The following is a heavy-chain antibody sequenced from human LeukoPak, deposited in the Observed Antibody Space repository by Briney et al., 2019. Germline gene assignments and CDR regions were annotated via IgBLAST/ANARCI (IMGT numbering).Heavy chain of an antibody. J-gene: IGHJ3*02. CDR3: APEVWELQGASDI. CDR1: GFPFSTYW. D-gene: IGHD1-26*01. CDR2: IKEDGSEK. Sequence: GGSLRLSCAASGFPFSTYWMTWVRQAPGKGLEWVANIKEDGSEKNYVDSVKGRFAISRDNAKNSLFLQMNTLGAEDTALYYCAPEVWELQGASDIWGQGTMVTVCS. V-gene: IGHV3-7*01.